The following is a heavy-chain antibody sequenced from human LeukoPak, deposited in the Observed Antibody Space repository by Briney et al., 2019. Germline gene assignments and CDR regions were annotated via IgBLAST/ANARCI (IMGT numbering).Heavy chain of an antibody. CDR2: IIPIFGTA. CDR1: GGTFSSYA. D-gene: IGHD4-17*01. J-gene: IGHJ4*02. CDR3: ARGPYGDYDDY. Sequence: AASVKVSCKASGGTFSSYAISWVRQAPGQGLEWMGGIIPIFGTANYAQKFQGRVTITADESTSTAYMELSSLRSEDTAVYYCARGPYGDYDDYWGQGTLVTVSS. V-gene: IGHV1-69*13.